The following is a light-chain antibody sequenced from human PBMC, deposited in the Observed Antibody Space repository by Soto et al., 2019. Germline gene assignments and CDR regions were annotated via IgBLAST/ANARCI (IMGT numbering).Light chain of an antibody. CDR2: EVR. V-gene: IGLV2-14*03. Sequence: SVLTQPASLSGSLRQSITISCAESMREIGAYNLVSWYQQHPGKAPQLIIYEVRNRSSGISFRFSGSKSANTASLTISALQAEDEADYYCSSFTSNSTLIFGRGT. J-gene: IGLJ2*01. CDR3: SSFTSNSTLI. CDR1: MREIGAYNL.